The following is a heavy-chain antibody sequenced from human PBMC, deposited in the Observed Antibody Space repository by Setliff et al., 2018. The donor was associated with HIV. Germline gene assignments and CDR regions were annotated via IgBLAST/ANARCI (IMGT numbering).Heavy chain of an antibody. Sequence: PSETLSLTCNVSGGSISRARFYWGWLRQPPGTGLEWIASIYYTGSTYYNVSLRSRVPISIDTSKNQFSLSLRSVTAADTAVYYCARERPFDIWGQGTMVTVSS. CDR3: ARERPFDI. J-gene: IGHJ3*02. CDR2: IYYTGST. D-gene: IGHD1-1*01. V-gene: IGHV4-39*01. CDR1: GGSISRARFY.